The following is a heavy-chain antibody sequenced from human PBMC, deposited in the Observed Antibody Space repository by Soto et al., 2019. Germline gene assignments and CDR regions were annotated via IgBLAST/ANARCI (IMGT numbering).Heavy chain of an antibody. CDR1: GGTLSSYA. CDR2: IIPIFGTA. J-gene: IGHJ5*02. CDR3: ARGSGSYFPLDWFDP. V-gene: IGHV1-69*06. Sequence: ASVKVSCKASGGTLSSYAISWVRQAPGQGLEWMGGIIPIFGTANYAQKFQGRVTITADKSTSTAYMELSSLRSEDTAVYYCARGSGSYFPLDWFDPWGQGTLVTVSS. D-gene: IGHD1-26*01.